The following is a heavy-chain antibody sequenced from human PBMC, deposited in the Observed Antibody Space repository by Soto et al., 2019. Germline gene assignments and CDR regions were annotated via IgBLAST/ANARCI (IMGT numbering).Heavy chain of an antibody. J-gene: IGHJ6*02. D-gene: IGHD1-26*01. CDR2: ISSGSSYI. V-gene: IGHV3-21*01. CDR3: ARSEPEGGSYFWYYYYGMDV. CDR1: GFTFSSYS. Sequence: EVQLVESGGGLVKPGGSLRLSCAASGFTFSSYSMNWVRQAPGKGLEWVSSISSGSSYIYYADSVKGRFTISRDNAKNSLYLQMNSLRAEDTAVYYCARSEPEGGSYFWYYYYGMDVWGQGTTVTVSS.